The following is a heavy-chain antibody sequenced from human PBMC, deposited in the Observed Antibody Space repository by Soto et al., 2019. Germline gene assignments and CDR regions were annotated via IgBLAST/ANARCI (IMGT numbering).Heavy chain of an antibody. Sequence: SETLSLTCAVYGGSFSGYYWSWIRQPPGKGLEWIGEINHSGSTNYNPSLKSRVTISVDTSKNQFSLKLSSVTAADTAVYYCARTFITMVRGVIITKYFDYWGQGTLVTVSS. CDR3: ARTFITMVRGVIITKYFDY. D-gene: IGHD3-10*01. V-gene: IGHV4-34*01. CDR1: GGSFSGYY. CDR2: INHSGST. J-gene: IGHJ4*02.